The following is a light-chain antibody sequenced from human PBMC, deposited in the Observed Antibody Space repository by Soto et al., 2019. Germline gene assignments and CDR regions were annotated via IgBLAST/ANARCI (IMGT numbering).Light chain of an antibody. CDR2: GAS. J-gene: IGKJ2*01. CDR3: QQYVSSPHT. Sequence: EIVLTQSPGTLSLSPGERATLSCRASQSVSSSFLAWYQQKPGQAPRLLIYGASNRATGIPDRFSGSGSGTDFTLTISRLEPEDFAVYYCQQYVSSPHTFGQGTKLEMK. V-gene: IGKV3-20*01. CDR1: QSVSSSF.